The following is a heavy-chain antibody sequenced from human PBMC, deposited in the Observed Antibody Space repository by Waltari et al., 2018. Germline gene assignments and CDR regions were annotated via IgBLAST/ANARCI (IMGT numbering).Heavy chain of an antibody. D-gene: IGHD1-26*01. CDR1: GGTFGTYA. J-gene: IGHJ3*02. V-gene: IGHV1-69*12. CDR3: AKREIGYAFDI. Sequence: QVQLVLSGAEVKQPGASVKVSCKASGGTFGTYAITWVRQAPGQGLEWMGGVIPIFGTPNYAPKFQGRVTVSADPSTSTAYLEVRRLISEDTAVYYCAKREIGYAFDIWGHGTMVTVSS. CDR2: VIPIFGTP.